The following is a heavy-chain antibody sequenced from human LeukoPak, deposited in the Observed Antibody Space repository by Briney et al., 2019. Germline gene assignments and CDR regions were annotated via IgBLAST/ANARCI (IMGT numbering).Heavy chain of an antibody. J-gene: IGHJ4*02. CDR1: GFNFGVVA. CDR3: ARERAGDVDY. CDR2: IRHREYGGTA. Sequence: GGSLGLSCATSGFNFGVVAMDWIRQAPGKGLEWVGFIRHREYGGTAEYAASVNGRFAISRDDSKSIVYLQMNDLRTEDTGVYYCARERAGDVDYWGLGTLVTVSS. V-gene: IGHV3-49*03.